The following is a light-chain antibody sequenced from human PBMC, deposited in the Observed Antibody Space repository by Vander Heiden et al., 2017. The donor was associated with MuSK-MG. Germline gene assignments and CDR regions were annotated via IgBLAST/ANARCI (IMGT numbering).Light chain of an antibody. CDR3: QQYGSSPQT. J-gene: IGKJ2*01. Sequence: EIVLTQSPGTLSLSPGERATLSCRASQSVSRSFLAWYQQKPGQAPRLLIYGASYRATGIPDRFSGSGSGTDFTLTISRLEPEDFAVYYCQQYGSSPQTVGQGTKLEIK. CDR2: GAS. CDR1: QSVSRSF. V-gene: IGKV3-20*01.